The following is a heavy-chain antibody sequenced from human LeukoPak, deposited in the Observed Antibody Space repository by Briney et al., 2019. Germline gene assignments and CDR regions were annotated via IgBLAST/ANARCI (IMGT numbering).Heavy chain of an antibody. CDR2: IHPGDSDT. CDR3: ARRSDLYGSGSYEGLYYFDY. D-gene: IGHD3-10*01. V-gene: IGHV5-51*01. CDR1: GYSFTSYW. Sequence: GESLKISCKGSGYSFTSYWIGWVRQMPGKGLEWMGIIHPGDSDTRYSPSFQGQVTISADKSISTAYLQWSSLKASDTAMYYCARRSDLYGSGSYEGLYYFDYWGQGTLVTVSS. J-gene: IGHJ4*02.